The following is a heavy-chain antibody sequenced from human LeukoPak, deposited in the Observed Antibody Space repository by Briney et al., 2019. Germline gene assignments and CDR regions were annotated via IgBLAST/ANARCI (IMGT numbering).Heavy chain of an antibody. V-gene: IGHV4-59*12. CDR3: ARGRGSGWYEEKFDY. Sequence: PSETLSLTCTVSGGSISSYYWSWIRQPPGKGLEWIGYIYYSGSTNYNPSLKSRVTISVDTSKNQFSLKLSSVTAADTAVYYCARGRGSGWYEEKFDYWGQGTLVTVSS. D-gene: IGHD6-19*01. CDR2: IYYSGST. CDR1: GGSISSYY. J-gene: IGHJ4*02.